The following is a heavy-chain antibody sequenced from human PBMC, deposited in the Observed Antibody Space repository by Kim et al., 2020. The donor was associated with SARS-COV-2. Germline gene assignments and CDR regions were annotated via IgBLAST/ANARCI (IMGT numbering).Heavy chain of an antibody. CDR3: ARDVPIAVAGSAFDI. D-gene: IGHD6-19*01. Sequence: DSVEGRFTISRDNAKNSLYLQMNSLRAEDTAVYYCARDVPIAVAGSAFDIWGQGTMVTVSS. V-gene: IGHV3-21*01. J-gene: IGHJ3*02.